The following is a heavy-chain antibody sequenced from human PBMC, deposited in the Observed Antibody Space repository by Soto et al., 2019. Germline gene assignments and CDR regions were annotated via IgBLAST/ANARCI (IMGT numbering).Heavy chain of an antibody. CDR1: GFSFSNYW. D-gene: IGHD6-13*01. Sequence: EVQLVESGGGLVRPGGSLRLSCAASGFSFSNYWMHWVRQGPGKGLVWVSHINSDGSSTKYADSVKGRITISRDNAKNTVYLQMNSLRAGDTAVFYCVREEEQQLKSWGQGTLVTVSS. V-gene: IGHV3-74*03. CDR3: VREEEQQLKS. J-gene: IGHJ4*02. CDR2: INSDGSST.